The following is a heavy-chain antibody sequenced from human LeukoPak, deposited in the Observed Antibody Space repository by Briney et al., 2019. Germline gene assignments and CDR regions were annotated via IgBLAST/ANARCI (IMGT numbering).Heavy chain of an antibody. CDR1: GYTFTSYG. CDR3: ARVGLTIFGVVIIEGGDY. V-gene: IGHV1-18*01. D-gene: IGHD3-3*01. Sequence: ASVKVSCKASGYTFTSYGISGVRQAPGQGLEWMGWISAYNGNTNYAQKLQGRVTMTTDTSTSTAYMELRSLRSDDTAVYYCARVGLTIFGVVIIEGGDYWGQGTLVTVSS. CDR2: ISAYNGNT. J-gene: IGHJ4*02.